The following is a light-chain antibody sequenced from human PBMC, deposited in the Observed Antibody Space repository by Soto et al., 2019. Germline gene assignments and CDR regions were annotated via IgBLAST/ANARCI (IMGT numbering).Light chain of an antibody. Sequence: QSVLTQPPSASGTPGQRVTISCSGSSSNIGSNYVFWYQHLPGTAPKLLIYRNNQRPSGVPDRFSGSKSGTSASLAISGLPSEDETDYYCAAWDDSLSGVVFGGGTKLTVL. J-gene: IGLJ2*01. CDR3: AAWDDSLSGVV. CDR2: RNN. CDR1: SSNIGSNY. V-gene: IGLV1-47*01.